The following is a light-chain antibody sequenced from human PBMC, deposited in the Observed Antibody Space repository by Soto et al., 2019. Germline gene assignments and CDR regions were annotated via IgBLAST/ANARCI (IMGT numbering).Light chain of an antibody. CDR2: AAS. CDR3: QKYNTAPPT. CDR1: QAISFY. V-gene: IGKV1-27*01. Sequence: DVQMTQSPSSLSASVGDRVTITCRASQAISFYLAWYQQKPGKVPKLLIYAASTLQSGVPSRFSGSGSGTDFTLTISSLQAEDVATYYCQKYNTAPPTFGQGTKVEVK. J-gene: IGKJ1*01.